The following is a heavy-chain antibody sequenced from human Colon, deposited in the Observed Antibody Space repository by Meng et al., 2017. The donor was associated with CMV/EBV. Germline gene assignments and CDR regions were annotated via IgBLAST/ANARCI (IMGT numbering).Heavy chain of an antibody. V-gene: IGHV3-48*03. CDR2: ISSAGGDR. CDR3: ARDLISGTYSGYESDLGP. Sequence: GGSLRLSCVASGFAFSSYEVNWVRQAPGKGLEWVAYISSAGGDRYYADSVKGRFTISRHNAQRSLYLEMNSLSGDDTAVYYCARDLISGTYSGYESDLGPWGQGTLVTVSS. J-gene: IGHJ5*02. D-gene: IGHD5-12*01. CDR1: GFAFSSYE.